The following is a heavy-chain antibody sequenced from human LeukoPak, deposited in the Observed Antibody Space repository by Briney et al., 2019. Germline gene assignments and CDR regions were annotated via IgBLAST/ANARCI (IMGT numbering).Heavy chain of an antibody. CDR1: GFTFTSSA. D-gene: IGHD2-15*01. CDR3: AREYCSGGSCYEYYFDY. V-gene: IGHV1-58*01. Sequence: ASVKVSCKASGFTFTSSAVQWVRQARGQRLEWIGWIVVGSGNTNYAQKFQGRVTITRDMSTSTSYMELSSLRSEDTAVYYCAREYCSGGSCYEYYFDYWGQGTLVTVSS. J-gene: IGHJ4*02. CDR2: IVVGSGNT.